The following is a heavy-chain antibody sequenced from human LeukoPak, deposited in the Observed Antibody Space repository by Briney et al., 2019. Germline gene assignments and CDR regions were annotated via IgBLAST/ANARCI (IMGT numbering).Heavy chain of an antibody. CDR1: GGSISSYY. V-gene: IGHV4-59*01. J-gene: IGHJ4*02. Sequence: PSETLSLTCTVSGGSISSYYWSWIRQPPGKGLEWIGYIYYSGSTNYNPSFKSRVTISVDTSKNQFSLKLSSVTAADTAVYYCARGYDILTGYLDYWGQGTLVTVSS. CDR3: ARGYDILTGYLDY. CDR2: IYYSGST. D-gene: IGHD3-9*01.